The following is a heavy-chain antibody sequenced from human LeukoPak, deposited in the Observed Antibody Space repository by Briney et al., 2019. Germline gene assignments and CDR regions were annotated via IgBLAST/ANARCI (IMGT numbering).Heavy chain of an antibody. D-gene: IGHD5-24*01. J-gene: IGHJ4*02. CDR3: AKVQEMGTILPPFHY. V-gene: IGHV3-23*01. CDR1: GFTFSSYA. CDR2: ISGSAGTT. Sequence: PGGSLRLSCAASGFTFSSYAMIWVRQAPGKGLEWVSAISGSAGTTFYADSVKGRFTISRDNSKNTLYLQVNSLRAADTAVYYCAKVQEMGTILPPFHYWGQGTLVTVSS.